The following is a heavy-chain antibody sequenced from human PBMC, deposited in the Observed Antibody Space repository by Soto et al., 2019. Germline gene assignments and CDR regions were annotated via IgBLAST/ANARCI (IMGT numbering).Heavy chain of an antibody. J-gene: IGHJ4*02. Sequence: VASVKVSCKASGYTFTSYYMHWVRQAPGQGLEWMGIINPSGGSTSYAQKFQGRVTMTRDTSTSTVYMELSSLRSEDTAVYYCARDIGIAAAVYYFDYWGQGTLVTVSS. D-gene: IGHD6-13*01. CDR3: ARDIGIAAAVYYFDY. CDR2: INPSGGST. V-gene: IGHV1-46*01. CDR1: GYTFTSYY.